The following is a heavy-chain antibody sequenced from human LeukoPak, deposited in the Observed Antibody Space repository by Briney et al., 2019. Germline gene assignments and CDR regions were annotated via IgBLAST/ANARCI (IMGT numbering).Heavy chain of an antibody. D-gene: IGHD5-18*01. CDR1: GFTFDDYA. CDR2: ISWNSGSI. Sequence: PGGSLRLSCAASGFTFDDYAMHWVRQAPGKGLEWVSGISWNSGSIGYADSVKGRFTISRDNAKNSLYLQMNSLRAEDTALYYCAKEIYSWGAMVENYYYGMDVWGQGTTVTVSS. J-gene: IGHJ6*02. CDR3: AKEIYSWGAMVENYYYGMDV. V-gene: IGHV3-9*01.